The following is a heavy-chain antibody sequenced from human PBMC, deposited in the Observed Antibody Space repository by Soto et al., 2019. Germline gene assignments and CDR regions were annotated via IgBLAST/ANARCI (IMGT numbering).Heavy chain of an antibody. V-gene: IGHV3-23*01. J-gene: IGHJ4*02. CDR1: GFTFSSYS. Sequence: GGSLRLSCAASGFTFSSYSMTWVRQAPGKGLEWVSSITGSGVSTHYADTVKGRFTISRDNSKNILYLQMNRLRPEDTAVYYCAQGGRYDSSGYYFGYWGQGTLVTVSS. D-gene: IGHD3-22*01. CDR2: ITGSGVST. CDR3: AQGGRYDSSGYYFGY.